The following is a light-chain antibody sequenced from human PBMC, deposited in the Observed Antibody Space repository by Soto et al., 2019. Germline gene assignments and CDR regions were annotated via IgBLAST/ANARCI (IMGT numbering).Light chain of an antibody. CDR2: DAS. J-gene: IGKJ5*01. CDR1: QSVRSY. CDR3: QQRSAWPQIT. V-gene: IGKV3-11*01. Sequence: EIVLTQSPATLSLSPGERATLSCRASQSVRSYLAWYQQKPGQAPRLLIYDASNRATGIPARFSGSGSGTDFTLTIRSLDPEDFAVYYCQQRSAWPQITFGQGTRREIK.